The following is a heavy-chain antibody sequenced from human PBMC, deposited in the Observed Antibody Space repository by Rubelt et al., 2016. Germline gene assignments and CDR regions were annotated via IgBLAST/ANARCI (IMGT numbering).Heavy chain of an antibody. V-gene: IGHV3-23*04. J-gene: IGHJ4*02. CDR2: MSGSGGNT. D-gene: IGHD5-12*01. CDR3: AKELTGVATIGYYCDN. CDR1: GFTFSSYA. Sequence: EVQLVESGGGLLQPGGSLRLSCAASGFTFSSYAMSWVRQAPGKGLEWVSAMSGSGGNTYYADSVKGQFIISRDNSKNTLYLHMNSLRAEDRAVYYCAKELTGVATIGYYCDNWGQGTLVTVSS.